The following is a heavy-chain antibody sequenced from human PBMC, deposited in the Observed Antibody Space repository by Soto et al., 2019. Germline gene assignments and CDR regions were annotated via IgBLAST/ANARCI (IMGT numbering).Heavy chain of an antibody. CDR1: GFTFSSYA. J-gene: IGHJ4*02. CDR3: AKGYTYGIPVMFDY. CDR2: ISGSGGST. D-gene: IGHD5-18*01. Sequence: TGGSLRLSCAASGFTFSSYAMSWVRQAPGKGLEWVSAISGSGGSTYYADSVKGRFTISRDTSKNTVYLQMNSLRAEDTAVYYCAKGYTYGIPVMFDYWGQGTLVTVSS. V-gene: IGHV3-23*01.